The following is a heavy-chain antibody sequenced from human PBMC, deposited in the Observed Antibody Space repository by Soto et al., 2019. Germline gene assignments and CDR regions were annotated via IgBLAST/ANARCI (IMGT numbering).Heavy chain of an antibody. CDR2: IRSKANSYAT. CDR1: GFTFSGSA. V-gene: IGHV3-73*02. J-gene: IGHJ4*02. CDR3: TRHGSSEGMAARPVTDFDY. Sequence: EVQLVESGGGLVQPGGSLKLSCAASGFTFSGSAMHWVRQASGKGLEWVGRIRSKANSYATAYAASVKGRFTISRDDSKNTAYLQMNSLKTEDTAVYYCTRHGSSEGMAARPVTDFDYWGQGTLVTVSS. D-gene: IGHD6-6*01.